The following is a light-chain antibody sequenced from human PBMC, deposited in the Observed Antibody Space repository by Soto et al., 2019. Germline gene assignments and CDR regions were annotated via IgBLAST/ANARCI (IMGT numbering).Light chain of an antibody. V-gene: IGKV1-39*01. Sequence: DIQMTQSPSSLSASVGDRVTITCRASQTIIRYLNWYQQKPGIAPNLLIYAASSLQSGDPSRFSVSGSGTEFTLTISSLQPEDFATYYWQQSYSTLFTFGPGTKVEIK. CDR1: QTIIRY. CDR3: QQSYSTLFT. CDR2: AAS. J-gene: IGKJ3*01.